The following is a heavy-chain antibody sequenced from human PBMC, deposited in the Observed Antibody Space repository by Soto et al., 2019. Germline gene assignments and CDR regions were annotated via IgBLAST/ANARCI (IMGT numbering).Heavy chain of an antibody. V-gene: IGHV4-39*01. CDR2: IYYTGST. CDR3: ARLSEFTESLDP. CDR1: GGSISSSNSY. D-gene: IGHD2-8*02. J-gene: IGHJ5*02. Sequence: SETLSLTCTVSGGSISSSNSYWGWIRQPPGKGLEWIGSIYYTGSTYYNPSLKSRVTISADKSKNQFSLKLSSVTAADTAVYYCARLSEFTESLDPWGQGTLVTVSS.